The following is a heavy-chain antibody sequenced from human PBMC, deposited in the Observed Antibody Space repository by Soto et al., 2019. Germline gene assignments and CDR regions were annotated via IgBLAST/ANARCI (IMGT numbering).Heavy chain of an antibody. CDR2: IYYSGST. J-gene: IGHJ6*02. V-gene: IGHV4-59*01. D-gene: IGHD3-10*01. CDR1: GGSISSYY. Sequence: SETLSLTCTVSGGSISSYYWSWIRQPPGKGLEWIGYIYYSGSTNYNPSLKSRVTISVGTSKNQFSLKLSSVTAADTAVYYCARDRVTRITMVRGVITPGAYYYYYGMDVWGQGTTVTVSS. CDR3: ARDRVTRITMVRGVITPGAYYYYYGMDV.